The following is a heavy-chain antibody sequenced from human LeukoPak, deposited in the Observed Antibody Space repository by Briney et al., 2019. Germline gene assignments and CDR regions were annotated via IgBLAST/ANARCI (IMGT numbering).Heavy chain of an antibody. Sequence: PGGSLRLSCAASGFTFSSYEMNWVRQAPGKGLEWISYISNSDTIYYADSVKARFTISRDNAKNSLYLQMNNLRAEDTAVYYCARDQTTVVTPEGYYYGMDVWGQGTTVTVSS. CDR1: GFTFSSYE. J-gene: IGHJ6*02. D-gene: IGHD4-23*01. CDR3: ARDQTTVVTPEGYYYGMDV. CDR2: ISNSDTI. V-gene: IGHV3-48*03.